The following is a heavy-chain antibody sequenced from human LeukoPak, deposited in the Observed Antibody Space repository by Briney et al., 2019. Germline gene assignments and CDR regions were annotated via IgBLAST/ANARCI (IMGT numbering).Heavy chain of an antibody. CDR3: ARSAKLELLDY. Sequence: GGSLRLSCAASGFTFSSYEMNWVRQAPGKGLEWVSYISSSGSTIYYAASVKGRFTISRANAKTALYLQMNSLRAEDTAVYYCARSAKLELLDYWGQGTLVTVSS. J-gene: IGHJ4*02. D-gene: IGHD1-7*01. V-gene: IGHV3-48*03. CDR1: GFTFSSYE. CDR2: ISSSGSTI.